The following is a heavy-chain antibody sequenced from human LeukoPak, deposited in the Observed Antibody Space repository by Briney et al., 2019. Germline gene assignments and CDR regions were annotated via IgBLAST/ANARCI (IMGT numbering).Heavy chain of an antibody. CDR3: ARQTADILTGYYYFDY. Sequence: GGSLRLSCAASGFTFDDYGMSWVRQAPGKGLEWVSGINWNGGSTGYADSVKGRFTISRDNAKNSLYLQMNSLRAEDTALYYCARQTADILTGYYYFDYWGQGTLATVSS. V-gene: IGHV3-20*04. D-gene: IGHD3-9*01. CDR2: INWNGGST. J-gene: IGHJ4*02. CDR1: GFTFDDYG.